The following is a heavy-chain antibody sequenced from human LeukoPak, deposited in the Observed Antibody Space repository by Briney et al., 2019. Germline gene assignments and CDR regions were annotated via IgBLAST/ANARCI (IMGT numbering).Heavy chain of an antibody. Sequence: PSETLSLTCTVSGVSVTSDTYYWRWVRQPPGKGLEWIGYIYYSGSTNDNPSLKSRVTISVDTSKNQFSQKLSSVTAADTAVYYCARSNDNSWYFDYWGQGTLVTVSS. D-gene: IGHD6-13*01. CDR3: ARSNDNSWYFDY. J-gene: IGHJ4*02. CDR2: IYYSGST. CDR1: GVSVTSDTYY. V-gene: IGHV4-61*01.